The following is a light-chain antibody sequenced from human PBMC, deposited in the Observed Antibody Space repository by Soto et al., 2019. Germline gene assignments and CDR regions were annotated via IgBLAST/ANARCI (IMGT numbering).Light chain of an antibody. Sequence: EIVLTQSPATLSLSPGERATLSCRASQSVSRYLAWYQQKPGQAPRLLIYDASNRATGIPARFSGSGSGTDFTLTISNLEPEDFAVYYCQQRSIWPVTFGQGTKVEIK. CDR1: QSVSRY. CDR2: DAS. J-gene: IGKJ1*01. CDR3: QQRSIWPVT. V-gene: IGKV3-11*01.